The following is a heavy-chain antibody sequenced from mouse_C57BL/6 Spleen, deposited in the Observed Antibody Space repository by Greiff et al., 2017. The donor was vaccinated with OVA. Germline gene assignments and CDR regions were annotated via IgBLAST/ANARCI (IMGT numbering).Heavy chain of an antibody. D-gene: IGHD1-1*01. CDR1: GYAFSSSW. J-gene: IGHJ2*01. CDR3: PRSYYGSLDY. CDR2: IYPGDGDT. V-gene: IGHV1-82*01. Sequence: QVQLQQSGPELVKPGASVKISCKASGYAFSSSWMNWVKQRPGKGLEWIGRIYPGDGDTNYNGKFKGKATLTADKSSSTAYMQLSSLTSEDSAVYFCPRSYYGSLDYWGQGTTLTVAS.